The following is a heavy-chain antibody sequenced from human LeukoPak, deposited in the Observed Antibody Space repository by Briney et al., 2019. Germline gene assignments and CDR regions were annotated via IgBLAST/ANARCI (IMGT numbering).Heavy chain of an antibody. CDR2: MYSSEST. J-gene: IGHJ2*01. V-gene: IGHV4-59*01. CDR3: ARGSALDWYFDL. Sequence: SETLSLTCTVSGGSISSYYWSWIRQPPGKGLEWIGYMYSSESTKYNPSLKSRVTIYVDTAGNQFSLKLTSLTAADTAVYYCARGSALDWYFDLWGRGTLVTVSS. CDR1: GGSISSYY.